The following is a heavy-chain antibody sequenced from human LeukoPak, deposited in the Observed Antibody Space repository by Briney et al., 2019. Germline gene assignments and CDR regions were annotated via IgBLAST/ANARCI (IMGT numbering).Heavy chain of an antibody. CDR1: GFTFSSYW. CDR2: INEGGSEG. CDR3: AIGAAFDP. Sequence: GGSLRLSCAASGFTFSSYWMSWVRQAPGKGLEWVANINEGGSEGYYVDSLKGRFTISRDNAKNSLYLQMNSLRAEDTAMYYCAIGAAFDPWGQGTLVTVSS. V-gene: IGHV3-7*01. J-gene: IGHJ5*02.